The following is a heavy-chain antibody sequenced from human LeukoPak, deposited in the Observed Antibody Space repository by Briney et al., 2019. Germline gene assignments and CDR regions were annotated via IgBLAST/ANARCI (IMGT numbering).Heavy chain of an antibody. CDR2: INHDGSEI. J-gene: IGHJ4*02. Sequence: PGGSLRLSCAASESTFTSYWMSWVRQAPGKGLEWLANINHDGSEIYYVDSVKGRFTISRDNAKNSLFLQMNSLRVEDTAVYYCARARNFDDWGQGTLVTVSS. CDR3: ARARNFDD. CDR1: ESTFTSYW. V-gene: IGHV3-7*05.